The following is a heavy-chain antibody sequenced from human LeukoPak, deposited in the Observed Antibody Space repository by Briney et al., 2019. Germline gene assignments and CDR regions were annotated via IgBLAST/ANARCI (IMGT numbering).Heavy chain of an antibody. V-gene: IGHV1-46*01. D-gene: IGHD6-19*01. CDR1: GYTFTSYY. CDR3: ARENRKAVAGTRWYYFDY. Sequence: ASVKVSCKASGYTFTSYYIHWVRQAPGQGLEWMGIINPSGGSTSYAQKFQGRVTMTRDTSTSTVYMELSSLRSEDAAVYYCARENRKAVAGTRWYYFDYWGQGTLVTVSS. CDR2: INPSGGST. J-gene: IGHJ4*02.